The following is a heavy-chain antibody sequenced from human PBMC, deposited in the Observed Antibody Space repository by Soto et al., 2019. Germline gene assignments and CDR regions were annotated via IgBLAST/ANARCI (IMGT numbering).Heavy chain of an antibody. CDR2: INHSGST. CDR1: GGSFSGYY. D-gene: IGHD3-3*01. Sequence: QVQLQQWGAGLLKPSETLSLTCAVYGGSFSGYYWSWIRQPPGKGLEWIGEINHSGSTNYNPSLKSRVTISVDKSKNQFSLLLSSVTAADTAVYYCARGPAYYDFWSGYSYYYYYMDVGGKGTTVTVSS. V-gene: IGHV4-34*01. CDR3: ARGPAYYDFWSGYSYYYYYMDV. J-gene: IGHJ6*03.